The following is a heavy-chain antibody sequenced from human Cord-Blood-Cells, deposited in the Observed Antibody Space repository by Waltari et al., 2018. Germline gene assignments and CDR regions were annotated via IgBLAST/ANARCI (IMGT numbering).Heavy chain of an antibody. Sequence: QVQLVESGGGVVQPGRSLRLSCAASGFTFSSYAMHWVRQAPGKGLEWVAVISYDGSNKYYADSVKGRFTISRDNSKNTLYLQMNSLRAEDTAVYYCARGGGYCGGDCYSWYFDLWGRGTLVTVSS. CDR1: GFTFSSYA. D-gene: IGHD2-21*02. V-gene: IGHV3-30*04. CDR3: ARGGGYCGGDCYSWYFDL. CDR2: ISYDGSNK. J-gene: IGHJ2*01.